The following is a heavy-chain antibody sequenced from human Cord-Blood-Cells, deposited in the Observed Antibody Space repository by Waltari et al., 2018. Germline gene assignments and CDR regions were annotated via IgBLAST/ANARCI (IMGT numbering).Heavy chain of an antibody. CDR3: ARDYCSSTSCYWAFDI. D-gene: IGHD2-2*01. V-gene: IGHV3-74*01. Sequence: EVQLVESGGGLVQPGGSLRLSCAASGFTFSSYWMHGVRQAPGEVLVWWSRINSDGSSTGYADSVKGRFTISRDKAKNTLDLQMNSLRAEDTAVYYCARDYCSSTSCYWAFDIWGQGIMVTVSS. CDR2: INSDGSST. J-gene: IGHJ3*02. CDR1: GFTFSSYW.